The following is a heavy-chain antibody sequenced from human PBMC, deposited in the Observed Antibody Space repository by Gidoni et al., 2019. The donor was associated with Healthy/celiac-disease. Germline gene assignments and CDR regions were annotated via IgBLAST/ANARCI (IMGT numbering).Heavy chain of an antibody. CDR3: ARDRDGTNQIDY. CDR2: IYYSGST. Sequence: QVQLQESGPGLVKPSENLSLTCTVSGGSVSSGSYYWSWIRQPPGKGLEWIGYIYYSGSTNYNPSLKSRVTISVDTSKNQFSLKLSSVTAADTAVYYCARDRDGTNQIDYWGQGTLVTVSS. V-gene: IGHV4-61*01. J-gene: IGHJ4*02. D-gene: IGHD1-1*01. CDR1: GGSVSSGSYY.